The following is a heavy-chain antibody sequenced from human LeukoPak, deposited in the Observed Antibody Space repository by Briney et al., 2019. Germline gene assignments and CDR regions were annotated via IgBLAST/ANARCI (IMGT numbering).Heavy chain of an antibody. CDR2: IYTSGST. CDR3: ARERCSSTSCYFRFDP. CDR1: GGSISSYY. Sequence: SDTLSLTCTVSGGSISSYYWSWIRQPAGKGLEWIGRIYTSGSTNYNPSLKSRVTMSVDTSKNQFSLKLSSVTAADTAVYYCARERCSSTSCYFRFDPWGQGTLVTVSS. V-gene: IGHV4-4*07. D-gene: IGHD2-2*01. J-gene: IGHJ5*02.